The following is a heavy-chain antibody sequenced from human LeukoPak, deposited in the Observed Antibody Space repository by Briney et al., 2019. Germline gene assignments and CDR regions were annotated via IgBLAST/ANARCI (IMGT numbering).Heavy chain of an antibody. Sequence: PSETLSLTCAVSGGSISSSNWWSWVRQPPGKGLEWIGEIYHSGSTNYNPSLKSRVTISVDTSKNQFSLKLSSVTAADTAVYYCARLYDSSGYYYFDYWGQGTLVTVSS. CDR2: IYHSGST. CDR1: GGSISSSNW. J-gene: IGHJ4*02. D-gene: IGHD3-22*01. V-gene: IGHV4-4*02. CDR3: ARLYDSSGYYYFDY.